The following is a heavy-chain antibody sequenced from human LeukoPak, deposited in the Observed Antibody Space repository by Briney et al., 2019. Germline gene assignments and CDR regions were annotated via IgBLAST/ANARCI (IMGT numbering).Heavy chain of an antibody. CDR1: GGSISSYY. V-gene: IGHV4-59*01. CDR3: ARAQGATRGFHWFDP. J-gene: IGHJ5*02. D-gene: IGHD5-12*01. CDR2: IYYSGST. Sequence: SETLSLTCTVSGGSISSYYWSWIRQPPGKGLGWIGYIYYSGSTNYNPSLKSRVTISVDTSKNQFSLKLSSVTAADTAVYYCARAQGATRGFHWFDPWGQGTLVTVSS.